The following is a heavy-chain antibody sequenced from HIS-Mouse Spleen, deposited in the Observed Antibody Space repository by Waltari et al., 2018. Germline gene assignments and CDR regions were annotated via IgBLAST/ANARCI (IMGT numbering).Heavy chain of an antibody. J-gene: IGHJ4*02. V-gene: IGHV2-5*02. D-gene: IGHD1-26*01. CDR2: IYWDDDK. Sequence: QITLKESGPTLVKPTQTLTLTCTFSGFSLSTSGVGVGWIRQPPGKALEWLALIYWDDDKRKSPSLKSRITINKDTSKNQVVLTMTNMDPVDTATYDCEYLQYSGSYKPIDYWGQGTLVTVSS. CDR3: EYLQYSGSYKPIDY. CDR1: GFSLSTSGVG.